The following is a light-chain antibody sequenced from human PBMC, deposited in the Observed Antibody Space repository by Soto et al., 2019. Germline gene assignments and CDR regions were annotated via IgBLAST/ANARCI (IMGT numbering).Light chain of an antibody. V-gene: IGLV2-14*03. CDR2: AVT. CDR3: SSSTSSNTLV. Sequence: QSVLTQPASVSGSPGQSITISCTGTSSDIGAYNYVSWYQQHPGKAPKLMIYAVTNRPSGVSNRFYGSKSGNTASLTISGLQAEDEADYYCSSSTSSNTLVFGGGTKLTVL. J-gene: IGLJ2*01. CDR1: SSDIGAYNY.